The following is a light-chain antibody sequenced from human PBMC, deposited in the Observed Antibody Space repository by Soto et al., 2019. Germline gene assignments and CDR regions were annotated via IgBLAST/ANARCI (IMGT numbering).Light chain of an antibody. CDR1: SRDVGGHDY. V-gene: IGLV2-8*01. CDR2: ELS. CDR3: SSYVTGNSLI. J-gene: IGLJ2*01. Sequence: QSALTQPPSASGSPGQSVTISCTGTSRDVGGHDYVSWYQQHPGKAPKLMIYELSKWPSGVPDRFSGSKSGNTASLTVSGLQAEDEADYYCSSYVTGNSLIFGGGTKLTVL.